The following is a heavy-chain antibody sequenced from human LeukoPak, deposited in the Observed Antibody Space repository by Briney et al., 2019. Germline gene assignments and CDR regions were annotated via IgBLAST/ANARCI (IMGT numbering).Heavy chain of an antibody. D-gene: IGHD3-10*01. Sequence: PGGSLRLSCAASGFTFSSYAMSWVRQAPGKGLEWVSAISGSGGSTYYADSVKSRFTISRDNSKNTLYLQMNSLRAEDTAVYYCARDPRGEFAWGHRFGYWGQGILVTVSS. CDR1: GFTFSSYA. V-gene: IGHV3-23*01. CDR2: ISGSGGST. CDR3: ARDPRGEFAWGHRFGY. J-gene: IGHJ4*02.